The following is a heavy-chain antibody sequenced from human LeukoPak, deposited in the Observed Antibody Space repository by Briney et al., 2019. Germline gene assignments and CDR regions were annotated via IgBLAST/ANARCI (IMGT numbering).Heavy chain of an antibody. CDR2: IKQDGSEK. J-gene: IGHJ6*02. Sequence: GGSPRLSCAASGFTFSSYWMSWVRQAPGKGLEWVANIKQDGSEKYYVDSVKGRFTISRDNAKNSLYLQMNSLRAEDTAVYYCAREGGSGSYRGYYYYYGMDVWGQGTTVTVSS. V-gene: IGHV3-7*01. CDR3: AREGGSGSYRGYYYYYGMDV. CDR1: GFTFSSYW. D-gene: IGHD3-10*01.